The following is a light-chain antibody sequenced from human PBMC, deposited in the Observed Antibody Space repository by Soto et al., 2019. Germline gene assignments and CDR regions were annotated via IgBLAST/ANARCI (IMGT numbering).Light chain of an antibody. CDR2: KAS. CDR1: QTISGW. Sequence: DSQMTQSPSTLYGSVGDRVTITCRASQTISGWLAWYQQKPGKAPKLLIYKASTLKSGVPSRFSGRGSGTEFTLTISSLQPDDFATYYCQRDNSYSEAFGQGTKLEL. V-gene: IGKV1-5*03. CDR3: QRDNSYSEA. J-gene: IGKJ1*01.